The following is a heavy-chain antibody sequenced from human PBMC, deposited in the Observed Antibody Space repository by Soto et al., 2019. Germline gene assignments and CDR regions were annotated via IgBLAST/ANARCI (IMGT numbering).Heavy chain of an antibody. Sequence: SSETLSLTCTVSGGSISSYYWSWIWQPPGKGLEWIGYIYYSGSTNYNPSLKSRVTISVDTSKNQFSLKLSSVTAADTAVYYCARVAKRGVWVAPWGQGTLVT. D-gene: IGHD5-12*01. CDR2: IYYSGST. CDR3: ARVAKRGVWVAP. CDR1: GGSISSYY. V-gene: IGHV4-59*01. J-gene: IGHJ5*02.